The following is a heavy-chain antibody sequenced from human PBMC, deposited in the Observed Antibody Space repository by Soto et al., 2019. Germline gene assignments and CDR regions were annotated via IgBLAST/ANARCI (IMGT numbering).Heavy chain of an antibody. CDR2: INHSGST. V-gene: IGHV4-34*01. D-gene: IGHD2-15*01. CDR1: GGSFSGYY. Sequence: QVQLQQWGAGLLKPSETLSLTCAVYGGSFSGYYWSWIRQPPGKGLEWIGEINHSGSTNYNPSLKSRVTISVDTSKNQFSLKLSSVTAADTAVYYCARCGGYCSGGSCGTNWFDPWGQGTLVTVSS. J-gene: IGHJ5*02. CDR3: ARCGGYCSGGSCGTNWFDP.